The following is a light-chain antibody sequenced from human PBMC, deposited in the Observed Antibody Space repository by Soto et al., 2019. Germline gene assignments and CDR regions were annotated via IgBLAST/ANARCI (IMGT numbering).Light chain of an antibody. Sequence: EIVLTQSPGTLSLSPGERATLSCRASQSVITKLAWYQHKPGQAPRLLVSGASSRATGIPDRFSGSGSGTDFTLIISRLEPEDFALYYCQQYGASPITFGQGTRMEIK. J-gene: IGKJ5*01. CDR2: GAS. V-gene: IGKV3-20*01. CDR3: QQYGASPIT. CDR1: QSVITK.